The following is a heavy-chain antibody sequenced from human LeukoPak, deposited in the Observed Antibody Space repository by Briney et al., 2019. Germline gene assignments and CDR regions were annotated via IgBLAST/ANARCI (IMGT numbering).Heavy chain of an antibody. CDR1: GFTFSNAW. CDR2: IKSKTDDGTT. J-gene: IGHJ4*02. Sequence: PGGSLRLSCAASGFTFSNAWMSWVRQAPGKGLEWVGRIKSKTDDGTTDYAAPVKGRSTISRDDSKNTLYLQMNSLKTEDTAVYYCTTPGMPYGHYWGQGTLVTVSS. V-gene: IGHV3-15*01. D-gene: IGHD3-10*01. CDR3: TTPGMPYGHY.